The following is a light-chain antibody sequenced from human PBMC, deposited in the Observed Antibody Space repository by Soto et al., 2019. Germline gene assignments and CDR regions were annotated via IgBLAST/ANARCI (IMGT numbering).Light chain of an antibody. J-gene: IGLJ3*02. CDR3: SSYTIRSSWV. Sequence: QSALTQPASVTGSPGQSSTISCTGTSSDVGGYNRVSWYQHYPGTAPKLMIYEVTNRPSGVSDRFSGSKSGNTASLTISGLQPEDEADYYCSSYTIRSSWVFGGGTKLTVL. CDR2: EVT. V-gene: IGLV2-14*01. CDR1: SSDVGGYNR.